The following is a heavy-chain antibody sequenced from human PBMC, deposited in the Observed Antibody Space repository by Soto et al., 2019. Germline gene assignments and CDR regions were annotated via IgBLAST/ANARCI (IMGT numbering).Heavy chain of an antibody. D-gene: IGHD3-22*01. J-gene: IGHJ3*02. V-gene: IGHV1-8*01. CDR1: GYTFTSYD. CDR2: MNPNSGNT. Sequence: QVQLVQSGAEVKKPGASVKVSCEASGYTFTSYDINWVRQATGQGLEWMGWMNPNSGNTGYAQKFQGRVTMTRNTSISTAYMELSSLRSEDTAVYYCARVSYDSSGYYSAFDIWGQGTMVTVSS. CDR3: ARVSYDSSGYYSAFDI.